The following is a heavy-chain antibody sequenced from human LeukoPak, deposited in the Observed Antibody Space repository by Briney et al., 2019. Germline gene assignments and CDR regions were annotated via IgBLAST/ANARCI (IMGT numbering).Heavy chain of an antibody. CDR3: ARDLRRDGYAHFDY. V-gene: IGHV1-2*06. CDR2: INPNSGGT. CDR1: GYTFTGYY. D-gene: IGHD5-24*01. Sequence: ASVKVSCKASGYTFTGYYMHWVRQAPGQGLEWMGRINPNSGGTNYAQKFQGRVTMTRDTSISTAYMELSRLRSEDTAVYYCARDLRRDGYAHFDYWGQGTLVTVSS. J-gene: IGHJ4*02.